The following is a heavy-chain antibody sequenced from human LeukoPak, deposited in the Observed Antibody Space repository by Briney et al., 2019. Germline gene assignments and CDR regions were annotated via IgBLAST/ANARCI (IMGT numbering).Heavy chain of an antibody. CDR2: INWNSGTI. CDR3: TKMRRGGDGLDI. J-gene: IGHJ4*02. Sequence: GGSLRLSCAASGFTFDDYSMQWVRQAPGKGLEWVSGINWNSGTIGYADSVKGRFTISRGNAKNSLYLQMNSLRAEDTALYYCTKMRRGGDGLDIWGQGTLVTVSA. D-gene: IGHD2-21*02. CDR1: GFTFDDYS. V-gene: IGHV3-9*01.